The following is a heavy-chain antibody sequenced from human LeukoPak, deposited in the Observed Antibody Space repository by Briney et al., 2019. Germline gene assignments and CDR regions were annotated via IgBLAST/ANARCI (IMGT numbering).Heavy chain of an antibody. V-gene: IGHV3-21*01. Sequence: GGSLRLSCAASGFTFSSYSMNWVRQAPGKGLEWVSSISSSSSYIYYADSVKGRFTISRDNAKNSLYLQMNSLRAEDTAVYYCARDDIVLMVYAIVSASYYYGTDVWGQGTTVTVSS. D-gene: IGHD2-8*01. CDR3: ARDDIVLMVYAIVSASYYYGTDV. CDR1: GFTFSSYS. J-gene: IGHJ6*02. CDR2: ISSSSSYI.